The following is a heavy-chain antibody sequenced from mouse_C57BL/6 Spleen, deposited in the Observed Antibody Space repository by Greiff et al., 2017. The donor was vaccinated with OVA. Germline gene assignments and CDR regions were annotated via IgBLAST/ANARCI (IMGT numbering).Heavy chain of an antibody. CDR2: ISYDGSN. D-gene: IGHD1-1*01. CDR1: GYSITSGYY. J-gene: IGHJ2*01. V-gene: IGHV3-6*01. CDR3: ARAGTY. Sequence: EVKLQESGPGLVKPSQSLSLTCSVTGYSITSGYYWNWIRQFPGNKLEWMGYISYDGSNNYNPSLKNRISITRDTSKNQFFLKLNSVTTEDTATYYCARAGTYWGQGTTLTVSS.